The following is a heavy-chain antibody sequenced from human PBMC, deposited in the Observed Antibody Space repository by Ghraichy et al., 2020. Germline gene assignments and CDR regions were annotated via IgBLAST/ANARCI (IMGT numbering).Heavy chain of an antibody. V-gene: IGHV1-69*01. D-gene: IGHD2-15*01. CDR2: ITPMLGTA. J-gene: IGHJ4*02. CDR1: GGTFSSDA. Sequence: NISCKASGGTFSSDAISWVRQAPGQGFELMGGITPMLGTAHQEQRFQGRVSITADESTSTIYMELSSLTSEDTAVYFCARDRCSGSSCHFDSWGQGTQVTVSS. CDR3: ARDRCSGSSCHFDS.